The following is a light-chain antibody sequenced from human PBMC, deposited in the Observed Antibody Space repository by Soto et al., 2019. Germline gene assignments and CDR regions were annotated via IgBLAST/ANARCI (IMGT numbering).Light chain of an antibody. Sequence: IVMTQSPGTLSVAPVESDTLSCTASQTVSRHLAWYQQKPGQAPRLLIFGASTRATGIPDRFSGSGSGTDFTLTISSLQSEDFAVYYCQQYNTWPLITFGPGTRLEIK. CDR1: QTVSRH. CDR3: QQYNTWPLIT. V-gene: IGKV3-15*01. CDR2: GAS. J-gene: IGKJ5*01.